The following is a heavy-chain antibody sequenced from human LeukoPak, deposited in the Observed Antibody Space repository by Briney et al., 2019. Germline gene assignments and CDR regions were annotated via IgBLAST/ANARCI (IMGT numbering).Heavy chain of an antibody. J-gene: IGHJ5*02. CDR3: ARDRRITMVRGVLFDP. Sequence: GASVKVSCKASGYTFTSYDINWVRQATGQGLEWMGWMNPNSGNTGYAQKFQGRVTMTRNTSISTAYMELSSLRSEDTAVYYCARDRRITMVRGVLFDPWGQGTLVTVSS. CDR1: GYTFTSYD. CDR2: MNPNSGNT. D-gene: IGHD3-10*01. V-gene: IGHV1-8*01.